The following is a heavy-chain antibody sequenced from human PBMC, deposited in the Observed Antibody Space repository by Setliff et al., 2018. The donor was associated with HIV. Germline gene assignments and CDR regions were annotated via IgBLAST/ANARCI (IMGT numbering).Heavy chain of an antibody. J-gene: IGHJ4*02. CDR2: IYVYNSERT. V-gene: IGHV4-59*01. D-gene: IGHD6-19*01. CDR1: GGSFSGYY. Sequence: SETLSLTCSVSGGSFSGYYWSWIRQPPGKGLEWIGYIYVYNSERTNYNPSLTSRVTISVDTSRNQFSLKLTSVTAADTAIYYCARAVNFDYWGRGTQVTVSS. CDR3: ARAVNFDY.